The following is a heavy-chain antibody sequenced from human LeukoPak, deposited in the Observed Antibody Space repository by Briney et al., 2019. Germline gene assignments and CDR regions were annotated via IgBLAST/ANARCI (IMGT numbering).Heavy chain of an antibody. CDR2: IYYGGST. CDR1: GGSISSYY. Sequence: SETLSLTCTVSGGSISSYYWGWIRQPPGKGLEWIGSIYYGGSTYYNPSLKSRVTISVDMSKNQFSLKLTSVTAADTAVYYCARQTPYHDVFYYDYWGQGTLVTVSS. J-gene: IGHJ4*02. CDR3: ARQTPYHDVFYYDY. V-gene: IGHV4-39*01. D-gene: IGHD3-9*01.